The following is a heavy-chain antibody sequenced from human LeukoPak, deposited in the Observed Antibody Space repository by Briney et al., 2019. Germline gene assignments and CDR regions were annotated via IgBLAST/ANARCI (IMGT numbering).Heavy chain of an antibody. Sequence: GGSLRLSCAVTGVNFESYEMNWVRQAPGKGLEWVSFISGSANTIYCAASVKGRFTTSRDNAKNSLFLQMNSLRAEDTAVYYCARDLSVYYTSSISTPKYFDYWGQGTLVTVSS. CDR2: ISGSANTI. V-gene: IGHV3-48*03. J-gene: IGHJ4*02. CDR3: ARDLSVYYTSSISTPKYFDY. CDR1: GVNFESYE. D-gene: IGHD3-22*01.